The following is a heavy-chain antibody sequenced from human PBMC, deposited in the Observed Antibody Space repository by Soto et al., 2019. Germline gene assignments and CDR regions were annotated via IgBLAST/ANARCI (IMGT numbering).Heavy chain of an antibody. CDR3: AREGDYGGNFRFYDFYF. D-gene: IGHD4-17*01. J-gene: IGHJ3*01. V-gene: IGHV4-30-4*01. CDR1: GGSISSGNYY. CDR2: IYYSGST. Sequence: QVQLQESGPGLVNPSQTLSLTCTVSGGSISSGNYYWSWIRQPPGKGLEWIGYIYYSGSTYYNAPLESQVTISVDTCKNQFSLKKRAGTAADTALYDCAREGDYGGNFRFYDFYFWGQGPRVTVSS.